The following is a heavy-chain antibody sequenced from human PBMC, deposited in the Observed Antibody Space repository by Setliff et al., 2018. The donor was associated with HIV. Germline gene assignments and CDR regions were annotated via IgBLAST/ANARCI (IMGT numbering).Heavy chain of an antibody. V-gene: IGHV3-23*01. CDR1: GFTFSSYA. J-gene: IGHJ5*02. Sequence: GGSLRLSCAASGFTFSSYAMSWVRQAPGRGLEWVSAISGSGGSTYYADSVKGRFTISRDNSKNTLYLQMNSLKTEDTAVYYCTRHLGYCSGDTCYSYDYDSRGPWFFDPWGQGTLVTVSS. D-gene: IGHD2-15*01. CDR2: ISGSGGST. CDR3: TRHLGYCSGDTCYSYDYDSRGPWFFDP.